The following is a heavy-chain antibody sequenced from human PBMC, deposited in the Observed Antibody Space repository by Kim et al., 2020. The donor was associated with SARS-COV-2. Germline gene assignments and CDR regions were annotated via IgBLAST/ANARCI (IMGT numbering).Heavy chain of an antibody. V-gene: IGHV4-31*03. CDR2: IYYSGST. CDR3: ARGIFYDSSGYYFFSHHYYYGMDV. Sequence: SETLSLTCTVSGGSISSGGYYWSWIRQHPGKGLEWIGYIYYSGSTYYNPSLKSRVTISVDTSKNQFSLKLSSVTAADTAVYYCARGIFYDSSGYYFFSHHYYYGMDVWGQGTTVTVSS. D-gene: IGHD3-22*01. J-gene: IGHJ6*02. CDR1: GGSISSGGYY.